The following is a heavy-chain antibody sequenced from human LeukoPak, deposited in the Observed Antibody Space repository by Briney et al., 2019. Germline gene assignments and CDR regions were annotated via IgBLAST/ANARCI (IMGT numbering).Heavy chain of an antibody. D-gene: IGHD3-22*01. V-gene: IGHV3-7*01. J-gene: IGHJ4*02. Sequence: PGGSLRLSCAASGFTFSSYWMSWVRQAPGKGLEWVANIKQDGSEKYYVDSVKGRFTISRDNAKNSLYLQMNSLRAEDTAVYYCARESLDYYDSSGYFVYWGQGTLVTVSS. CDR3: ARESLDYYDSSGYFVY. CDR2: IKQDGSEK. CDR1: GFTFSSYW.